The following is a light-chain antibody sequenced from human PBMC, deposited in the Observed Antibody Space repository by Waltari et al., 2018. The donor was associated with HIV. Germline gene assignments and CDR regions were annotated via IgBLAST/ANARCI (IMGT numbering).Light chain of an antibody. CDR2: DDT. Sequence: SYVLTQPPSVSVAPGQTAIISWGGQNRRLDRVHCYQQKPGRAPILVVYDDTDRPSDIPERFSGSNSWYSATLTISGVEAGDEADYYCQIWDTSLDHVIFGGGTRLTVL. J-gene: IGLJ2*01. CDR3: QIWDTSLDHVI. V-gene: IGLV3-21*02. CDR1: NRRLDR.